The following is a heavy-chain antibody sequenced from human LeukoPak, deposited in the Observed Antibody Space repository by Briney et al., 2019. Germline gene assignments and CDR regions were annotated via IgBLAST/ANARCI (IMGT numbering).Heavy chain of an antibody. CDR1: GGSINNYY. CDR2: IYTRGRT. J-gene: IGHJ3*02. D-gene: IGHD2-15*01. V-gene: IGHV4-4*07. CDR3: ARGRYCSADICSGGDAFDI. Sequence: SETLSLTCTVSGGSINNYYWSCIRQPAGKGLEWIGRIYTRGRTNYNPSLKSRVTMSVDTSKNQFSMTLSSVTAADTAVYYCARGRYCSADICSGGDAFDIWGQGTMVSVSS.